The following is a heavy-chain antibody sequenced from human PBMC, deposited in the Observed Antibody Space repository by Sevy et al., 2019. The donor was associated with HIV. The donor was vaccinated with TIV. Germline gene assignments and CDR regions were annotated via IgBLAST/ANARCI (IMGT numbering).Heavy chain of an antibody. CDR1: GYTFTGHY. J-gene: IGHJ3*02. D-gene: IGHD5-12*01. CDR2: INPHSGDT. V-gene: IGHV1-2*06. CDR3: AREVAPGYSGYKDDAFDI. Sequence: ASVKVSCKVSGYTFTGHYMYWVRQAPGQGLELMGRINPHSGDTNYAQKFQGRVTMTRDTSISTAYMELRSLRSDDTAVYYCAREVAPGYSGYKDDAFDIWGQGTMVTVSS.